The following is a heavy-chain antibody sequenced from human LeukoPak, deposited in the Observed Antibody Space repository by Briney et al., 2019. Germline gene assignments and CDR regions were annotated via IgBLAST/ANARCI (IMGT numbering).Heavy chain of an antibody. CDR2: INSDGSST. D-gene: IGHD3-16*01. Sequence: GGSLRLSCAASGFTFSSYWMHWVRQAPGKGLVWVSRINSDGSSTSYADSVKGRFTISRDNAKNTLYLQMNSLRAEDTALYYCAKGGGAHNFDYWGQGTLVTVSS. V-gene: IGHV3-74*01. J-gene: IGHJ4*02. CDR1: GFTFSSYW. CDR3: AKGGGAHNFDY.